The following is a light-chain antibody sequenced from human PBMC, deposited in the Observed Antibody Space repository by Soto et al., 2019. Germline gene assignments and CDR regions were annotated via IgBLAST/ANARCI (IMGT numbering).Light chain of an antibody. CDR1: QSISSY. CDR2: AAS. J-gene: IGKJ5*01. Sequence: DIHMTQSPSSLSASVGDRVTITCRASQSISSYLNWYQQKPGKVPKLLIYAASSLQSGVPSRFSGSGSGTDFTLTISSLQPEDFATYYCQQSYSTLITFGQGTRLEIK. V-gene: IGKV1-39*01. CDR3: QQSYSTLIT.